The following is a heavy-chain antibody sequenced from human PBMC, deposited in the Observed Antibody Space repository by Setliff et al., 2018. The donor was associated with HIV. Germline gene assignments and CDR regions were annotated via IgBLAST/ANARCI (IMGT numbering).Heavy chain of an antibody. J-gene: IGHJ3*01. CDR2: INSYDGNT. CDR3: ARNKLSDAFDV. CDR1: GYTFSGYG. Sequence: ASVKVSCKASGYTFSGYGISWVRQAPGQGLEWMGWINSYDGNTNYERKFQGRVTMTTDTSTTSAYLELRSLRPDDTAVYFCARNKLSDAFDVWGPGTMVTVSS. D-gene: IGHD1-1*01. V-gene: IGHV1-18*01.